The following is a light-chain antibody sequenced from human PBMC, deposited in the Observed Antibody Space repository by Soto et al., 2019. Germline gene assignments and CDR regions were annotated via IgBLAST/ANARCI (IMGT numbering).Light chain of an antibody. J-gene: IGLJ1*01. Sequence: QSALTQPASVSGSPGQSITISCAGTSSDVGGYNYVSWFQQHPGKAPKLIIFEVSNRPSGVSNRFSGSKSGNTASLTISGLQAEDKADYYCSSYTSINAFVFGTGTKLTVL. CDR3: SSYTSINAFV. CDR2: EVS. CDR1: SSDVGGYNY. V-gene: IGLV2-14*01.